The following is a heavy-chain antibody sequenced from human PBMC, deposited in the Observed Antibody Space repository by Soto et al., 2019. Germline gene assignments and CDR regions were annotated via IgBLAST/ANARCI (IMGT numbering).Heavy chain of an antibody. J-gene: IGHJ4*02. CDR1: GFTFSTYA. CDR3: AKDRYGDYGGIDY. Sequence: EVQLLESGGGLVQPGGSLRLSCAASGFTFSTYAMIWVRQAPGKGLEWVSVITGSGGSTYYADSVKGRFTISRDTSKNTVLLQMNSLRAEDTDVYYCAKDRYGDYGGIDYWGQGTMITVSS. V-gene: IGHV3-23*01. CDR2: ITGSGGST. D-gene: IGHD4-17*01.